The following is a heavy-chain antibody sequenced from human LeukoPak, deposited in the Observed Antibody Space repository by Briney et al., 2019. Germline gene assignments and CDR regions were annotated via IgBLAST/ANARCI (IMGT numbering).Heavy chain of an antibody. J-gene: IGHJ6*02. D-gene: IGHD2-2*01. CDR3: ARDPQDIVVVPAAKGRYGMDV. V-gene: IGHV3-33*01. CDR2: IWYDGSNK. CDR1: GFTFSSYG. Sequence: GGSLRLSCAASGFTFSSYGMHWVRQAPGKGLEWVAVIWYDGSNKYYADSVKGRFTISRDNSKNTLYLQMNSLRAEDTAVYYCARDPQDIVVVPAAKGRYGMDVWGQGTTVTVSS.